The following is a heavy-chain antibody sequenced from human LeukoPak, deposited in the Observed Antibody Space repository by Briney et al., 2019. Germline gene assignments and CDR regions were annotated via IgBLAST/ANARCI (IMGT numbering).Heavy chain of an antibody. CDR1: GGSIGSYY. V-gene: IGHV4-59*01. Sequence: SETLSLTCTVSGGSIGSYYWSWIRQPPGKGLEWIGYIYYNGSTNYNPSLKSRVTISVDTSKNQFSLKLSSVTAADTAVYCCARVGYCVGECPDYWGQGTLVTVSS. D-gene: IGHD2-21*01. CDR3: ARVGYCVGECPDY. J-gene: IGHJ4*02. CDR2: IYYNGST.